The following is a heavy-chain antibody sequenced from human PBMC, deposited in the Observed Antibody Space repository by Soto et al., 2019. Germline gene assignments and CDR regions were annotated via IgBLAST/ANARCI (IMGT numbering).Heavy chain of an antibody. J-gene: IGHJ6*03. CDR1: GGSISSSSYY. CDR2: IYYSGST. CDR3: ARQDYYFWSGYKSYSMVV. D-gene: IGHD3-3*01. Sequence: ETLSLTCTVSGGSISSSSYYWGWIRQPPGKGLEWIGSIYYSGSTYYNPSLKSRVTISVDTSKNQFSLKLSSVTAADTAVYYCARQDYYFWSGYKSYSMVVWGKGTTVTVSS. V-gene: IGHV4-39*01.